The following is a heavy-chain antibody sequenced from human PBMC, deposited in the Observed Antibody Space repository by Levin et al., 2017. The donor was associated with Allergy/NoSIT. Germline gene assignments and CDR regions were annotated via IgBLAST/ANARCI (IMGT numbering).Heavy chain of an antibody. V-gene: IGHV3-49*03. CDR3: TRGVRIAAAGPKFDY. J-gene: IGHJ4*02. CDR1: GFTFGDYA. CDR2: IRSKAYGGTT. Sequence: SCTASGFTFGDYAMSWFRQAPGKGLEWVGFIRSKAYGGTTEYAASVKGRFTISRDDSKSIAYLQMNSLKTEDTAVYYCTRGVRIAAAGPKFDYWGQGTLVTVSS. D-gene: IGHD6-13*01.